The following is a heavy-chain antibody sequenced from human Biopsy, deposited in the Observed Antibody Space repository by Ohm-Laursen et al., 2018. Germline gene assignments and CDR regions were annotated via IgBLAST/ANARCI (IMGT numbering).Heavy chain of an antibody. CDR3: TRWYDRSGYYRDL. Sequence: SLRLSCAASGFTFADFAVSWVRQAPGRGLEWVGLIKTKGFRERTQYAASVEGRFTISRDDSKGAAYLEMSGLKTEDTALYYCTRWYDRSGYYRDLWGQGTLVTVSS. J-gene: IGHJ5*02. V-gene: IGHV3-49*04. CDR2: IKTKGFRERT. CDR1: GFTFADFA. D-gene: IGHD3-22*01.